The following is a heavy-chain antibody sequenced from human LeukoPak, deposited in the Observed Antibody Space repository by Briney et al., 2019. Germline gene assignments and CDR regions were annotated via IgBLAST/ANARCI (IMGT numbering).Heavy chain of an antibody. Sequence: GGSLRLSCAASGFTFSSYAMHWVRQAPGKGLEYVSAISSNGGSTYYANSVKGRFTISRDNSKNTLYLQMGSLRAEDMAVYYCARGVRSTPPDSWGQETLVTVSS. CDR1: GFTFSSYA. J-gene: IGHJ4*02. CDR2: ISSNGGST. CDR3: ARGVRSTPPDS. V-gene: IGHV3-64*01.